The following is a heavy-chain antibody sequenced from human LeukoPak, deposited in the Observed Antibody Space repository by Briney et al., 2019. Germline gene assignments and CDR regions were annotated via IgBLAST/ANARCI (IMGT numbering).Heavy chain of an antibody. D-gene: IGHD1-26*01. Sequence: GGSLRLSCAASGFTVSSNFMSWVRQAPGKGLEWVSVIYSGGSTYHADSVKGRFTISRDNSKNTLYLQMNGLRAEGTAVYYCATHRGTYWDYWGQGTLVTVSS. J-gene: IGHJ4*02. CDR3: ATHRGTYWDY. CDR2: IYSGGST. CDR1: GFTVSSNF. V-gene: IGHV3-66*01.